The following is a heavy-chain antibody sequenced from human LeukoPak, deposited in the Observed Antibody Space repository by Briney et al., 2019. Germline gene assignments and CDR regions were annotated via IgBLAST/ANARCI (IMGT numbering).Heavy chain of an antibody. CDR2: IVVGSGNT. CDR3: AADDPIPTWKGYFDL. CDR1: GFTFTSSA. J-gene: IGHJ2*01. V-gene: IGHV1-58*01. Sequence: GTSVKVSCKASGFTFTSSAVQWVRQARGQRLEWIGWIVVGSGNTNYAQKFQERVTITRDMSTSTAYMELSSLRSEDTAVYYCAADDPIPTWKGYFDLWGRGTLVTVSS. D-gene: IGHD1-1*01.